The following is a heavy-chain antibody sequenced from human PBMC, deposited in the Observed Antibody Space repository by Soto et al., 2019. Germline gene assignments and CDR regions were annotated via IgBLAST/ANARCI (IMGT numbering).Heavy chain of an antibody. J-gene: IGHJ4*02. CDR2: IWYDGSNK. D-gene: IGHD5-12*01. CDR1: GFTFSSYG. Sequence: HPGGSLRLSCAASGFTFSSYGMHWVRQAPGKGLEWVAVIWYDGSNKYYADSVKGRFTISRDNSKNTLYLQMNSLRAEDTAVYYCAREGDGYNPSFDYWGQGTLVTVS. CDR3: AREGDGYNPSFDY. V-gene: IGHV3-33*01.